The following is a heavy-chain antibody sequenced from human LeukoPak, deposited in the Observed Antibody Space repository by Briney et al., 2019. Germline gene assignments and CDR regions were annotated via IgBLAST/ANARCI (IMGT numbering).Heavy chain of an antibody. V-gene: IGHV3-11*03. D-gene: IGHD5-18*01. J-gene: IGHJ5*02. CDR3: ARWSAIRGYSYGYLDP. Sequence: PGGSLRLSCAASGFTFSDYYMSWIRQAPGKGLEWVSYISSSSSYTNYADSVKGRFTISRDNAKNSLYLRMNSLRAEDTAVYYCARWSAIRGYSYGYLDPWGQGTLVTVSS. CDR2: ISSSSSYT. CDR1: GFTFSDYY.